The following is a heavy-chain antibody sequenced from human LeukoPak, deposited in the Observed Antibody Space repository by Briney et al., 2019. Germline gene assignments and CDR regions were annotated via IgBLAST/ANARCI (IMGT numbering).Heavy chain of an antibody. Sequence: SETLSLTCTVSDGSISSSYWSWIRQPPGTGLEWIGYIYSSGITNYNPSLKSRVTISVDTSKNQFSLKLSSVTAADTAVYYCARDRGVSGFGEPYYFDYWGQGTLVTVSS. CDR1: DGSISSSY. CDR3: ARDRGVSGFGEPYYFDY. V-gene: IGHV4-59*01. CDR2: IYSSGIT. J-gene: IGHJ4*02. D-gene: IGHD3-10*01.